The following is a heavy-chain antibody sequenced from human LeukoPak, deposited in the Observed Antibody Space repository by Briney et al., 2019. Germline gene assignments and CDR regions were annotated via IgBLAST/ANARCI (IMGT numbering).Heavy chain of an antibody. D-gene: IGHD3-10*01. CDR2: IRYDGSNK. CDR3: AKDRGSGSYYKPPDAFDI. CDR1: GFTFSSYG. Sequence: GGSLRLSCAASGFTFSSYGMHWVRQAPGKGLEWVAFIRYDGSNKYYADSVKGRFTTSRDNSKNTLYLQMNSLRAEDTAVYYCAKDRGSGSYYKPPDAFDIWGQGTMVTVSS. V-gene: IGHV3-30*02. J-gene: IGHJ3*02.